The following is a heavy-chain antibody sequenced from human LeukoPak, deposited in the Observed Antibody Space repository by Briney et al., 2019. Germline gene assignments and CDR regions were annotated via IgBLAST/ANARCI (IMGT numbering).Heavy chain of an antibody. J-gene: IGHJ4*02. CDR3: AREGGLWTGLVDY. V-gene: IGHV1-2*02. CDR2: INPATGGT. CDR1: GYXFTGYY. Sequence: ASVKVSCKASGYXFTGYYIHWVRQAPGQGLEWMGWINPATGGTNYAQKFQGRVSMTRDTSISTAYMDLSRLRSDDTAVYFCAREGGLWTGLVDYWGQGTLVTVSS. D-gene: IGHD3/OR15-3a*01.